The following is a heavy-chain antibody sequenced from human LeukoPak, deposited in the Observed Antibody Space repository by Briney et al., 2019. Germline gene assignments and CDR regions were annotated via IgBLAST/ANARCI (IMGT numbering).Heavy chain of an antibody. V-gene: IGHV3-30*02. D-gene: IGHD5-24*01. CDR3: ANQQGGYNSPFDY. CDR2: IRYDGSNK. Sequence: GGSLRLSCAASGFTFSSYGMRWVRQAPGKGLEWVAVIRYDGSNKYYADSVKGRFTISRDNSKNTLYLQMNSLRAEDTAVYYCANQQGGYNSPFDYWGQGTLVTVSS. J-gene: IGHJ4*02. CDR1: GFTFSSYG.